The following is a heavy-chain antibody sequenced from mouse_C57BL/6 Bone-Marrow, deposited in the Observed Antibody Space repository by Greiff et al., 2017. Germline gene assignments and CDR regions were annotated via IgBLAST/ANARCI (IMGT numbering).Heavy chain of an antibody. V-gene: IGHV5-4*01. Sequence: EVKVEESGGGLVKPGGSLKLSCAASGFTFSSYAMSWVRQTPEKRLEWVANISDGGSYTYYPDNVKGRFTISRDNAKNNLYLQMSHLKSEDTAMYYCARDRLRRGFYDLDYWGQGTTLTVSS. CDR2: ISDGGSYT. CDR1: GFTFSSYA. CDR3: ARDRLRRGFYDLDY. D-gene: IGHD2-2*01. J-gene: IGHJ2*01.